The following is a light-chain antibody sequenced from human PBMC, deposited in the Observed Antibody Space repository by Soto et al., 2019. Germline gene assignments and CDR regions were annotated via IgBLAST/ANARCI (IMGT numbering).Light chain of an antibody. Sequence: DIVMTQSPLSLPVTPGEPASISCRSSQSLLHSDGYNYLDWYLQKPGQSPQLLIYGASTRATGIPDRFSGSGSGTDFTLTISRLEPEDFAVYYCQQHGSSPELTFGGGTKVDIK. CDR3: QQHGSSPELT. CDR1: QSLLHSDGYNY. CDR2: GAS. V-gene: IGKV2-28*01. J-gene: IGKJ4*01.